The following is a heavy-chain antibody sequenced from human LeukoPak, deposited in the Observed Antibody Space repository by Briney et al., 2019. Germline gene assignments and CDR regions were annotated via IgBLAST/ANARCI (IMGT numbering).Heavy chain of an antibody. Sequence: SETLSLTCTVSGGSVSDYYWSWIRQPPGKGLEWIGYIYYTGNTNYNPSLKSRVTILLDTSKNQFSLKLSSVTAADTAVYYCAREFVYYYDSSGYSDYWGQGTLVTVSS. CDR1: GGSVSDYY. D-gene: IGHD3-22*01. V-gene: IGHV4-59*02. J-gene: IGHJ4*02. CDR3: AREFVYYYDSSGYSDY. CDR2: IYYTGNT.